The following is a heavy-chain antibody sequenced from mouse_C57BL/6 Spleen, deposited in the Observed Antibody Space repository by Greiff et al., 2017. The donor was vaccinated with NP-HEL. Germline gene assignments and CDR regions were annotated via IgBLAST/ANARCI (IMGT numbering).Heavy chain of an antibody. CDR3: ARKKPITTEDY. D-gene: IGHD1-1*01. V-gene: IGHV1-26*01. J-gene: IGHJ2*01. Sequence: VQLQQSGPELVKPGASVKISCTASGYTFTDYYMNWVKQSHGKSLEWIGDINPNNGGTSYNQKFKGKATLTVDKSSSTAYMELRSLTSEDSAVYYCARKKPITTEDYWGQGTTLTVSS. CDR2: INPNNGGT. CDR1: GYTFTDYY.